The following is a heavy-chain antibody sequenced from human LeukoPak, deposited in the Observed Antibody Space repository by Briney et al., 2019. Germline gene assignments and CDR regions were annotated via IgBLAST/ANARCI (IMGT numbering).Heavy chain of an antibody. Sequence: GASVKVSCKVSGYTFTSYYMHWVRQAPGQGLEWMGIINPSGGSTSYAQKFQGRVTMTRDMSTSTVYMELSSLRSEDTAVYYCARAFMRGSSFYYYYMDVWGKGTTVTVSS. J-gene: IGHJ6*03. D-gene: IGHD3-16*01. V-gene: IGHV1-46*01. CDR2: INPSGGST. CDR1: GYTFTSYY. CDR3: ARAFMRGSSFYYYYMDV.